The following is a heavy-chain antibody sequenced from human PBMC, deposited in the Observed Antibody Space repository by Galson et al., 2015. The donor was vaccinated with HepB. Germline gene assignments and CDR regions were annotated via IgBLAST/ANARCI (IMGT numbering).Heavy chain of an antibody. D-gene: IGHD3-22*01. J-gene: IGHJ3*02. CDR3: ARTYYYDNYAFDI. Sequence: SLRLSCAASGFTFSSYSMNWVRQAPGKGLEWVSYISSSSSTIYYADSVKGRFTISRDNAKNSLYLQMNSLRAEDTAVYYCARTYYYDNYAFDIWGQGTMVTVSS. CDR1: GFTFSSYS. V-gene: IGHV3-48*01. CDR2: ISSSSSTI.